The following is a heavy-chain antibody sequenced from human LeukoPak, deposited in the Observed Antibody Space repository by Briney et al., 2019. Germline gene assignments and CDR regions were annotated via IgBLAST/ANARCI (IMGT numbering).Heavy chain of an antibody. V-gene: IGHV3-33*07. CDR3: ARDSRGGWSGYFDL. Sequence: PGGSLRLSCAASGFIFRNYGMYWVRQAPGKGLEWVAVIWHDGSAEFYADSVKGRFSIFRDDSKNTVYLQMNSLRVEDTALYYCARDSRGGWSGYFDLWGQGIVVTVSS. CDR2: IWHDGSAE. D-gene: IGHD6-19*01. CDR1: GFIFRNYG. J-gene: IGHJ4*02.